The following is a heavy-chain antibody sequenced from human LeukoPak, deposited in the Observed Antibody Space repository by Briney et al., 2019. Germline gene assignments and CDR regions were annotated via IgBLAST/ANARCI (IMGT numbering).Heavy chain of an antibody. Sequence: GGSLRLSCAASGFTVSSNYMSWVRQAPGKGLEWVSVIYSGGSTYYADSVKGRFTISRDNSKNTLYLQMNSLRAEDTAVYYCARVGDCSSTGCYRDAFDIWGQGTMVTVSS. J-gene: IGHJ3*02. D-gene: IGHD2-2*02. CDR1: GFTVSSNY. CDR3: ARVGDCSSTGCYRDAFDI. V-gene: IGHV3-66*01. CDR2: IYSGGST.